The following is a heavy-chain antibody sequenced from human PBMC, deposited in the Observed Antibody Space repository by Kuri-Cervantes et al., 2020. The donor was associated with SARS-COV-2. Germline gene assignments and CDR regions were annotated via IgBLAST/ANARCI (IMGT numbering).Heavy chain of an antibody. Sequence: KVSCKGSGYSFTSYWIGWVRQMPGKGLEWMGIIYPGDSKTKYNPSFQGQVTISADKSITTAFLQWTSLKASDTAIYYCAREEGANSFDSWGQGTLVTVSS. D-gene: IGHD1-26*01. V-gene: IGHV5-51*01. CDR3: AREEGANSFDS. CDR2: IYPGDSKT. J-gene: IGHJ4*02. CDR1: GYSFTSYW.